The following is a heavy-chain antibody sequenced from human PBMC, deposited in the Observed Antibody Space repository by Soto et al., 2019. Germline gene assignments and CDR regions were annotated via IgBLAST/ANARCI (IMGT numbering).Heavy chain of an antibody. V-gene: IGHV3-30-3*01. CDR2: ISYDGSNK. D-gene: IGHD1-26*01. J-gene: IGHJ3*02. CDR3: ASQGGATISGAFDI. Sequence: GGSLRLSCAASGFTFSSYAMHWVRQAPGKGLEWVAVISYDGSNKYYADSVKGRFTISRDNSKNTLYLQMNSLRAEDTAVYYCASQGGATISGAFDIWGQGTMVTVSS. CDR1: GFTFSSYA.